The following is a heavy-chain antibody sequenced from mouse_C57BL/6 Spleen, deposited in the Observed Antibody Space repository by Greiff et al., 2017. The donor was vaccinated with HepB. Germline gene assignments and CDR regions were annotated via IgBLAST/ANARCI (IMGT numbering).Heavy chain of an antibody. CDR1: GYTFTSYW. J-gene: IGHJ4*01. D-gene: IGHD1-1*01. CDR3: ARFHYYGSNAMDY. CDR2: INPSNGGT. Sequence: QVQLQQSGPELVKPGASVKLSCKASGYTFTSYWMHWVKQRPGQGLEWIGNINPSNGGTNYNEKFKSKATLTVDKSSSTAYMQLSSLTSEDSAVYYCARFHYYGSNAMDYWGQGTSVTVSS. V-gene: IGHV1-53*01.